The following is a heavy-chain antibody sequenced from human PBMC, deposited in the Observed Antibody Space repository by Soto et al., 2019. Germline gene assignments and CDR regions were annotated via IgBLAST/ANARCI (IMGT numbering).Heavy chain of an antibody. CDR2: IIPIFGTA. D-gene: IGHD3-22*01. Sequence: GASAKVSCKASGGAFSSYAISWVRQAPGQGLEWMGGIIPIFGTANYAQKFQGRVTITADKSTSTAYRELSSLRSEDRAVYYCARGDYYGSSGYYGHFDYWGQGTLVTVSS. J-gene: IGHJ4*02. V-gene: IGHV1-69*06. CDR1: GGAFSSYA. CDR3: ARGDYYGSSGYYGHFDY.